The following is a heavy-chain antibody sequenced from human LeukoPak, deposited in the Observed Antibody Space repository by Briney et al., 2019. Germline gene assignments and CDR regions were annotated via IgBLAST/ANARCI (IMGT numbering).Heavy chain of an antibody. Sequence: GGSLRLSCAASGFTFSSYSMSWVRQAPGKGLEWVSYISSSSTIYYADSVKGRFTISRDNAKNSLYLQMNSLRAEDTAVYYCAREVTMIVVVITANWFDPWGQGTLVTVSS. CDR3: AREVTMIVVVITANWFDP. D-gene: IGHD3-22*01. J-gene: IGHJ5*02. V-gene: IGHV3-48*01. CDR1: GFTFSSYS. CDR2: ISSSSTI.